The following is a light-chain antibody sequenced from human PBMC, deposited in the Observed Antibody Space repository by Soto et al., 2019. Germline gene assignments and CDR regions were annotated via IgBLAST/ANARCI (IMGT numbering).Light chain of an antibody. V-gene: IGKV1-33*01. CDR2: DAS. CDR1: QDINNY. Sequence: DLQMTQSPSSLSASVGDRVTITCQASQDINNYLNWYQQKSGKAPKLLIYDASNLETGVPSRFSGSGSGTDFTFTISSLQSEDFATYYCQQYDNLPLTFGGGTKVDI. J-gene: IGKJ4*01. CDR3: QQYDNLPLT.